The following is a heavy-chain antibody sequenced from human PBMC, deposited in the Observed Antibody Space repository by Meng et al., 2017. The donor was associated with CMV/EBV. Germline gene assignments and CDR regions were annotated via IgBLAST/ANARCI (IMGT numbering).Heavy chain of an antibody. J-gene: IGHJ5*02. D-gene: IGHD6-13*01. V-gene: IGHV5-51*01. CDR3: ARTASYSSSWPNWFDP. Sequence: GESLKISCKGSGYSFTSYWIGWVRQMPGKGLEWMGIIYPGDSDTRYSPSFQGQVTISADKSISTAYLQWGSLKASDTAMYYCARTASYSSSWPNWFDPWGQGTLVTVSS. CDR1: GYSFTSYW. CDR2: IYPGDSDT.